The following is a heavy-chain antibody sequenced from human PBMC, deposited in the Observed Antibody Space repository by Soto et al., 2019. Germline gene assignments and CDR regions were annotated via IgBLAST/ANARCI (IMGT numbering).Heavy chain of an antibody. V-gene: IGHV1-69*14. D-gene: IGHD3-3*01. J-gene: IGHJ6*01. CDR3: AIRTSVFGVAAMGGLDV. CDR1: GGTFSSYS. Sequence: QVQLVQSGAELKKPGSSVRVSCQASGGTFSSYSVNWVRQAPGQGLEWMGGIIPIFPTADHAQRFQGRVTITADKTTSTGDTGLSSLRSDATAVEYCAIRTSVFGVAAMGGLDVWRQGTTVTVSS. CDR2: IIPIFPTA.